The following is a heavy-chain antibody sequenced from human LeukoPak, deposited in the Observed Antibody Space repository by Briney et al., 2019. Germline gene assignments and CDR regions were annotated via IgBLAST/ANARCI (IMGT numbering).Heavy chain of an antibody. CDR1: GGSVTSYY. CDR2: IYHSGGT. CDR3: ATTGATSPSSASWFNIEY. J-gene: IGHJ4*02. D-gene: IGHD6-13*01. Sequence: SETLSLTCTVSGGSVTSYYCNWVRQPPGRGLEWIGYIYHSGGTNHNPSLESRVTISLDTAKNQFSLKLRSVTAEDTAVYYCATTGATSPSSASWFNIEYWGQGTLVPVSS. V-gene: IGHV4-59*08.